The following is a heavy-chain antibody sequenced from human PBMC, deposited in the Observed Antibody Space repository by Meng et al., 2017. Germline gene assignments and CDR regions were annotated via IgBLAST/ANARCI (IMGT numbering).Heavy chain of an antibody. CDR3: ARKGGYDSEYFDY. Sequence: GESLKISCAASGFTFSNAWMSWVRQAPGKGLEWVGRIKSKTDGGTTDYAAPVKGRFTISRDNAKNSLYLQMNSLRAEDTAVYYCARKGGYDSEYFDYWGQGTLVTVSS. CDR2: IKSKTDGGTT. J-gene: IGHJ4*02. CDR1: GFTFSNAW. D-gene: IGHD5-12*01. V-gene: IGHV3-15*01.